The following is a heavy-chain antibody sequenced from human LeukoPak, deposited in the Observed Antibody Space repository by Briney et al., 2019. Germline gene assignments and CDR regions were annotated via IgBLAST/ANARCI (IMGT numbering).Heavy chain of an antibody. CDR3: AKDYDSSGYYALYFDY. CDR2: ISWNSGSI. Sequence: GRSLRLSCAASGFTFDDYAMHWVRQAPGKGLEWVSGISWNSGSIGYADSGEGRLTISRDNAKTSLYLQMNSLRAEDTALYYCAKDYDSSGYYALYFDYWGQGTLVTVSS. D-gene: IGHD3-22*01. V-gene: IGHV3-9*01. J-gene: IGHJ4*02. CDR1: GFTFDDYA.